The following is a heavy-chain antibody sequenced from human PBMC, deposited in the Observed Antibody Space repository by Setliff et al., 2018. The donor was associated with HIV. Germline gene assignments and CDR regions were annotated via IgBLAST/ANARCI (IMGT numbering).Heavy chain of an antibody. J-gene: IGHJ4*02. CDR3: VTRPGSFTSVDETEAGDY. CDR1: GYTFTNYY. D-gene: IGHD6-25*01. CDR2: IKLSSGGT. Sequence: GASVKVSCKASGYTFTNYYIHWVRQAPGQGLEWMGNIKLSSGGTKFAQKFLGRVTMTRDTSTNTAFMELRRLNSDDTATYFCVTRPGSFTSVDETEAGDYWGQGTLVTVSS. V-gene: IGHV1-2*02.